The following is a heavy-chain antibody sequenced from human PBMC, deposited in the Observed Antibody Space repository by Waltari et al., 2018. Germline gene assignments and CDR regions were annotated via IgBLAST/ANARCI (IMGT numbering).Heavy chain of an antibody. CDR2: INPRGNT. D-gene: IGHD3-16*01. V-gene: IGHV4-34*01. CDR1: GGSFNGRY. Sequence: QVQLQQWGAGLLKPSGTLSLTCAFSGGSFNGRYWSWIRQPPGRGLEWIAEINPRGNTNSNPSLRSRVTRSVDTSKTESSLKVSSVTAADTAMYYCASGLGGYYFDSWGQGTLVSVSS. CDR3: ASGLGGYYFDS. J-gene: IGHJ4*02.